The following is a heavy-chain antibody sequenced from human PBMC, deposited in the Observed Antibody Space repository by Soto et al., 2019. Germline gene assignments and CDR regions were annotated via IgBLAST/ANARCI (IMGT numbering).Heavy chain of an antibody. J-gene: IGHJ3*02. CDR3: AKTPSQLVRTTRLDDAFDI. CDR1: AISFNTYG. V-gene: IGHV3-23*01. D-gene: IGHD6-6*01. Sequence: WGSLRLSCAASAISFNTYGVTWVRQAPGKGLEWVSTVTVTGGSTYYADSVKGRFTISRDRSNYTVSLLLNSLRVEDTAIYYCAKTPSQLVRTTRLDDAFDIWGQGTMVTVSS. CDR2: VTVTGGST.